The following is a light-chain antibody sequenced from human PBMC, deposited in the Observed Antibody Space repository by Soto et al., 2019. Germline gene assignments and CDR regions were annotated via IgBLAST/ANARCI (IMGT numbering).Light chain of an antibody. CDR2: EGS. J-gene: IGLJ2*01. CDR3: CSYAGGSGVVV. CDR1: SSDVGSYNL. V-gene: IGLV2-23*01. Sequence: QSALTQPASVSGSPGQSITISCTGTSSDVGSYNLVSWYQQHPGKAPKLMIYEGSKRPSGVSNRFSGSKSGNTASLTISGLQAEDEAEYYCCSYAGGSGVVVFGGGTKLTVL.